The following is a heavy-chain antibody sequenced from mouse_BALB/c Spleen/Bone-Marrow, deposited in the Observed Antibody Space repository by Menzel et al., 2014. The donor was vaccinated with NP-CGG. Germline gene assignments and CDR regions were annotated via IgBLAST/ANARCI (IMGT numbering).Heavy chain of an antibody. V-gene: IGHV5-6*01. CDR3: ARQTYYDYDGYFDY. Sequence: EVMLVESGGDLEKPGGSLKLSCAASGFTFSSYGMSWVRQTPDKRLEWVATISSGGSYTNYQDSVKGRFTISRNNAKNTLYMQMSSLKSEDTAMYYCARQTYYDYDGYFDYWGQGTTLTVSS. D-gene: IGHD2-4*01. CDR1: GFTFSSYG. J-gene: IGHJ2*01. CDR2: ISSGGSYT.